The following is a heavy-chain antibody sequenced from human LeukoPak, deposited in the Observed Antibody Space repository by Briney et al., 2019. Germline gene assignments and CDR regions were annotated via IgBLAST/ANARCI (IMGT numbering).Heavy chain of an antibody. J-gene: IGHJ2*01. CDR2: IYYSGRT. CDR3: ARGGTMIVVVIHYWYFDL. CDR1: GGSISSSSYY. V-gene: IGHV4-39*01. D-gene: IGHD3-22*01. Sequence: SETLSLTCTVSGGSISSSSYYWGWIRQPPGKGLEWIGNIYYSGRTYYNPSHKSRVTISVDTPKNQFSLKLSSVTAADTAVYYCARGGTMIVVVIHYWYFDLWGRGTLVTVSS.